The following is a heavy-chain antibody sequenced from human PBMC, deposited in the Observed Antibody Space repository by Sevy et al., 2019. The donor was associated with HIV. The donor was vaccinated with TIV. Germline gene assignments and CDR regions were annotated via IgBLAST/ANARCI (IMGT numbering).Heavy chain of an antibody. CDR2: VSYDGSTK. V-gene: IGHV3-30*18. CDR1: GFTFSNYG. D-gene: IGHD1-26*01. J-gene: IGHJ3*01. CDR3: AKGSKATDNAFDL. Sequence: GGSLRLSCAASGFTFSNYGMHWVRQAPGKGLEWVAVVSYDGSTKYYADCVKGRFTISRDNSKNTVYLKMNTVRTEDTAVFYCAKGSKATDNAFDLWGQGTMVTVSS.